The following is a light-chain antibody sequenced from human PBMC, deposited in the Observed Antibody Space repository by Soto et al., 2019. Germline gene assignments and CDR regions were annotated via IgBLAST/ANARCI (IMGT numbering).Light chain of an antibody. J-gene: IGLJ1*01. V-gene: IGLV2-14*01. CDR2: DVS. CDR1: SRDVGGYNY. CDR3: TSYTSSSTLPDV. Sequence: QSALTQPASVSGSPGQSITISCTGTSRDVGGYNYVSWYQQHPGKAPKLMIYDVSNRPSGVSNRFSGSKSGNTASLTISGLQAEDEADYYCTSYTSSSTLPDVFGTGTKVTVL.